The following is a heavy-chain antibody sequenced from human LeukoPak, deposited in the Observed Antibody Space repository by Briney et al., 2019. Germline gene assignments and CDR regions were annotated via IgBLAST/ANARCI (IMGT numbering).Heavy chain of an antibody. V-gene: IGHV3-74*01. CDR2: INSDGSST. CDR3: AREETYYDFWSGNYYYYYMDV. D-gene: IGHD3-3*01. J-gene: IGHJ6*03. CDR1: GFTFSSYW. Sequence: GGSLRLSCAASGFTFSSYWMHWVRQAPGKGLVWVSRINSDGSSTSYADSVKGQFTISRDNAKNTLYLQMNSLRAEDTAVYYCAREETYYDFWSGNYYYYYMDVWGKGTTVTVSS.